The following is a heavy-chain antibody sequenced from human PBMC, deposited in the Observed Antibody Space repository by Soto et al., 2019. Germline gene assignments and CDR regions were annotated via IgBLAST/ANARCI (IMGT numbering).Heavy chain of an antibody. Sequence: GESLKISCQGSGYSFTSYWISWVRQMPGKGLEWMGRIDPSDSYTNYSPSFQGHVTISADKSISTAYLQWSSLKASDTAMYYCARHWPMTTVIVNWFDPWGQGTLVTVSS. CDR1: GYSFTSYW. CDR2: IDPSDSYT. J-gene: IGHJ5*02. V-gene: IGHV5-10-1*01. CDR3: ARHWPMTTVIVNWFDP. D-gene: IGHD4-17*01.